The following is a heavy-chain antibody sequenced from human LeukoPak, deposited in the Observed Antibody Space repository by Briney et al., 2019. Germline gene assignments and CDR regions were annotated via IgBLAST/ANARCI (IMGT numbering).Heavy chain of an antibody. CDR3: AKQGDEYTPELDY. CDR2: ISSSGSTI. J-gene: IGHJ4*02. Sequence: GGSLRLSCAASGFTFSSYEMNWVRQAPGKGLEWGSYISSSGSTIYYADSGKGRFTISRDNAKNSLYLQMNSLRPEDTAVYYCAKQGDEYTPELDYWGQGTLVTVSS. V-gene: IGHV3-48*03. CDR1: GFTFSSYE. D-gene: IGHD1/OR15-1a*01.